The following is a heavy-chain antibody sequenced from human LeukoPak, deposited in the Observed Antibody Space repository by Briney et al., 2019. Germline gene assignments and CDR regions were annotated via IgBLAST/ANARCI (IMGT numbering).Heavy chain of an antibody. CDR3: AGAIRGVTAIYDAFDI. CDR2: IIPIFGTA. CDR1: GGTFSSYA. V-gene: IGHV1-69*13. Sequence: GASVKVSCKASGGTFSSYANSWVRQTPGQGLEWMGGIIPIFGTANYAQKFQGRVTITADESTSTAYMELSSLRSEDTAVYYCAGAIRGVTAIYDAFDIWGQGTMVTVSS. J-gene: IGHJ3*02. D-gene: IGHD2-21*02.